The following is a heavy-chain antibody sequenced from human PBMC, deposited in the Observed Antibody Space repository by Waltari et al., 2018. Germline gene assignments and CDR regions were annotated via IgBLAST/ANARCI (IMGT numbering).Heavy chain of an antibody. D-gene: IGHD2-2*01. CDR1: GFTFSSYA. CDR2: ISGSGGST. J-gene: IGHJ4*02. CDR3: AKGSIFIVVVPAASDF. Sequence: EVQLLESGGGLVQPGGSLRLSCAASGFTFSSYAMTWVRHAPGKGLEWGSAISGSGGSTYYADSVKGRFTISRDNSKNTLYLQMNSLRAEDTAVYYCAKGSIFIVVVPAASDFWGQGTLVTVSS. V-gene: IGHV3-23*01.